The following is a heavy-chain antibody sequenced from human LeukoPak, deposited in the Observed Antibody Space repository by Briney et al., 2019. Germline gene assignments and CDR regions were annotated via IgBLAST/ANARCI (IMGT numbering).Heavy chain of an antibody. CDR3: ARDGGEAFDY. J-gene: IGHJ4*02. V-gene: IGHV3-74*01. CDR1: GFTFSDYW. Sequence: GRSLRLSCAASGFTFSDYWMHWIRHTPGKGPVWVSRINSDGTTITYADSVKGRFTISRDNSKNTLYLQMNSLRAEDTAVYYCARDGGEAFDYWGQGPLVTVSS. D-gene: IGHD3-16*01. CDR2: INSDGTTI.